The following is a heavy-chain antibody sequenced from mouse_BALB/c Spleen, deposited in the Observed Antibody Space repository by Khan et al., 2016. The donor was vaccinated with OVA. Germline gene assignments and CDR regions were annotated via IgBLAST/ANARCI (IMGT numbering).Heavy chain of an antibody. D-gene: IGHD2-12*01. CDR2: ISSSGSA. J-gene: IGHJ4*01. CDR3: VRSLYYSYGYGLDY. V-gene: IGHV3-2*02. CDR1: GYSITSDYA. Sequence: EVELVESGPGLVKPSQSLSLTCTVTGYSITSDYAWNWIRHFPGNKLEWMGYISSSGSASYNPSLKSRISITRDTSKNQFFLQLKSVTTEDTATYYCVRSLYYSYGYGLDYWGRGTSVTVSS.